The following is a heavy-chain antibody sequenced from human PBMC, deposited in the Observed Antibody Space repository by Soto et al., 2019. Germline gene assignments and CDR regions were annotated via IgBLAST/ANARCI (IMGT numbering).Heavy chain of an antibody. CDR1: GFTFSSYS. J-gene: IGHJ4*02. Sequence: GGSLRLSCAASGFTFSSYSMNWVRQAPGKGLEWVSSISSSSSYIYYADSVKGRFTISRDNAKNSLYLQMNSLRAEDTAVYYCASDEGATRVDYWGQGTLVTVSS. CDR2: ISSSSSYI. CDR3: ASDEGATRVDY. D-gene: IGHD1-26*01. V-gene: IGHV3-21*01.